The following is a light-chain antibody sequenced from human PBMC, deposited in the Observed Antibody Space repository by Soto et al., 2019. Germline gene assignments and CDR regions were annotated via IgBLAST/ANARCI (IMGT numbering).Light chain of an antibody. CDR2: GAS. J-gene: IGKJ1*01. CDR3: QQYGNSRA. CDR1: QSVSSSY. V-gene: IGKV3-20*01. Sequence: ENVLTQSPGTLSLSPGERATLSCSASQSVSSSYLAWYQQKPGQAPRLLIYGASSRATGIPDRFSGSGSGTDFTLTISRLEPEDFSVYYCQQYGNSRAFGQGTKVEIK.